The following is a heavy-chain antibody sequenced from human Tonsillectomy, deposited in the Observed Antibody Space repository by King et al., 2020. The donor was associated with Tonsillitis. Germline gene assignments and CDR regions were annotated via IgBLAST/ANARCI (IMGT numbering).Heavy chain of an antibody. V-gene: IGHV3-7*01. CDR2: INEDGREK. D-gene: IGHD5-24*01. Sequence: VQLVESGGDLVQPGGSLRLSCAASGFTFSNYWMSWVRQAPGKGLEWVANINEDGREKYYVDSVKGRFTISRDNAKNSLYLQMNSLRAEDTAVYYCARAYRDGYHWDWGQGTLVTVSS. CDR1: GFTFSNYW. CDR3: ARAYRDGYHWD. J-gene: IGHJ4*02.